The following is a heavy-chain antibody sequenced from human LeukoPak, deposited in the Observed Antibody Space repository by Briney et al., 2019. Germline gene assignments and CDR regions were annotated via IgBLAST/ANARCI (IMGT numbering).Heavy chain of an antibody. CDR2: SNPNSGGT. V-gene: IGHV1-2*02. CDR3: ARGRCSGGGCYFFDF. J-gene: IGHJ4*02. Sequence: ASVKVSCTASGYTFTGYYIHWVRQAPGQGLEWMGWSNPNSGGTNYAQKFQGRVTMTRDTSISTAYMELSRLRSDDTAVYYCARGRCSGGGCYFFDFWGQGTLVTVSS. D-gene: IGHD2-15*01. CDR1: GYTFTGYY.